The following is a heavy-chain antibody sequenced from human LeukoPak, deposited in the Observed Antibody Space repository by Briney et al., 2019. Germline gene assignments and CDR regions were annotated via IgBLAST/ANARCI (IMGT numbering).Heavy chain of an antibody. CDR2: LSGSAGST. CDR3: AKDPSSSSGAFDI. J-gene: IGHJ3*02. CDR1: GFTFSTYA. V-gene: IGHV3-23*01. D-gene: IGHD3-22*01. Sequence: GGSLRLSCAASGFTFSTYAMNWVRQAPGKGLEWVSALSGSAGSTYYADSVKGRFTISRDNSKNTLYLQMNSLRAEDTAVNYCAKDPSSSSGAFDIWGQGTMVTVSS.